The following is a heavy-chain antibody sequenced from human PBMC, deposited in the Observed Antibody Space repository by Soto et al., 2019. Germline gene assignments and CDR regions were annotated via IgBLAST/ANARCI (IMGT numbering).Heavy chain of an antibody. CDR2: IIPIFGTA. CDR3: ARGHSYYDFWSGYPFDP. Sequence: SVKVSCKASGGTFSSYAISWVRQAPGQGLEWMGGIIPIFGTANYAQKFQGRVTITADESTSTAYMELSSLRSEDTAVYYCARGHSYYDFWSGYPFDPWGQGTLVTVSS. V-gene: IGHV1-69*13. J-gene: IGHJ5*02. CDR1: GGTFSSYA. D-gene: IGHD3-3*01.